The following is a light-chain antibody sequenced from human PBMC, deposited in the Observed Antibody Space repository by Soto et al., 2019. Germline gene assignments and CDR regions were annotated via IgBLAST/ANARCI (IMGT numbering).Light chain of an antibody. CDR1: QSVSRTY. CDR3: QQYGSSPYT. Sequence: EIVLTQSPGTLSLSPGERATLSCRASQSVSRTYLAWYQQKPDQAPRLLIYGASNRATGIPDRFSGSGSGTDFTLTINRLEPGDFAVYFCQQYGSSPYTFGQGTKLGIK. CDR2: GAS. V-gene: IGKV3-20*01. J-gene: IGKJ2*01.